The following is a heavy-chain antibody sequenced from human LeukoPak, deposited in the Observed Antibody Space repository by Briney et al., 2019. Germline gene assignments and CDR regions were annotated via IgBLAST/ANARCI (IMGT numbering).Heavy chain of an antibody. CDR1: GFIFRSYA. CDR2: ISYDGSNK. CDR3: ATGGEYRSGRLIDAFDI. D-gene: IGHD6-19*01. V-gene: IGHV3-30-3*01. J-gene: IGHJ3*02. Sequence: PGRSLRLSCAASGFIFRSYAMLWVRQAPGKGLEWVAVISYDGSNKYYADSVKGRFTISRDNSKNTLYLQMNSLRAEDTAVYYCATGGEYRSGRLIDAFDIWGQGTMVTVSS.